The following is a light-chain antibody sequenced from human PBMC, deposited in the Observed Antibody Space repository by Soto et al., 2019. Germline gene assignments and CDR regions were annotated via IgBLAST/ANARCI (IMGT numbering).Light chain of an antibody. CDR3: ASWDDSLNGFVV. CDR2: NDY. Sequence: QSVLTQPPSASGTPGQRVTISCSGSSSNIGSNTVNWYQQLPGTAPKLLIYNDYQRPSWVPDRCSGSKSGTSASLAISGLHSEDEAEYSCASWDDSLNGFVVFGGGTKLTVL. J-gene: IGLJ2*01. V-gene: IGLV1-44*01. CDR1: SSNIGSNT.